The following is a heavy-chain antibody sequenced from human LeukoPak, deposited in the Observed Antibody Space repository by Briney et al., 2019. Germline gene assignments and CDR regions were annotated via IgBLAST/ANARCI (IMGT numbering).Heavy chain of an antibody. J-gene: IGHJ3*02. D-gene: IGHD1-26*01. CDR1: GFTFSSYS. CDR2: ISSSSSTI. V-gene: IGHV3-48*01. Sequence: GGSLRLSCAASGFTFSSYSMNWVRKAPGKGLEWVSYISSSSSTIYYADSVKGRFTISRDNAKNSLYLQMNSLRAEDTAVYYCARPEGGSYGDAFDIWGQGTMVTVSS. CDR3: ARPEGGSYGDAFDI.